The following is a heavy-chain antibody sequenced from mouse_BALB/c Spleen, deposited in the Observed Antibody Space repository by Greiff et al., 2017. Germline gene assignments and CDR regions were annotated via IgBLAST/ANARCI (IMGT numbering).Heavy chain of an antibody. CDR3: APLITTATIFDY. J-gene: IGHJ2*01. D-gene: IGHD1-2*01. CDR1: GYTFTSYT. CDR2: INPSSGYT. Sequence: VQLQESAAELARPGASVKMSCKASGYTFTSYTMHWVKQRPGQGLEWIGYINPSSGYTEYNQKFKDKTTLTADKSSSTAYMQLSSLTSEDSAVYYCAPLITTATIFDYWGQGTTLTVSS. V-gene: IGHV1-4*02.